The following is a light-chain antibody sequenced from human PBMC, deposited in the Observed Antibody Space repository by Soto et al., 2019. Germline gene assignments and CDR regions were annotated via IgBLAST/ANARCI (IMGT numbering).Light chain of an antibody. CDR2: SAS. V-gene: IGKV1-27*01. Sequence: DIQLTQSPSSLSASVGDRVTITCRVSQGISSYLNWYRQKPGKVPKLLIYSASNLQSGVPSRFSGSGSGTDSNITISSLQDEDGETHYVARTYNARVTFGQGTKVEIK. J-gene: IGKJ1*01. CDR3: ARTYNARVT. CDR1: QGISSY.